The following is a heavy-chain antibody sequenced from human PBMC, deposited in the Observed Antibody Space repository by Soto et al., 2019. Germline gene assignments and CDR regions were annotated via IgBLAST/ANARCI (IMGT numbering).Heavy chain of an antibody. CDR2: INHSGST. Sequence: QVQLQQWGAGLLKPSETLSLTCAVYGGSFSGYYWSWIRQPPGKGLEWIGEINHSGSTNYNPSLKSRVTISVDTSKNQFSLKLSSVTAADTAVYYCAREASYPYYVILTGYYTYNWFDPWGQGTLVTVSS. CDR3: AREASYPYYVILTGYYTYNWFDP. CDR1: GGSFSGYY. J-gene: IGHJ5*02. V-gene: IGHV4-34*01. D-gene: IGHD3-9*01.